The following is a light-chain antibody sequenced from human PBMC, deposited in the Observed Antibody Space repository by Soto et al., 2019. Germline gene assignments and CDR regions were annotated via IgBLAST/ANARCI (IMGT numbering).Light chain of an antibody. CDR3: AAWDDSLNGLT. V-gene: IGLV1-47*02. CDR2: HNN. J-gene: IGLJ2*01. CDR1: SSNIGSNF. Sequence: QSVLTQPPSASGPPGQRVTISCSGSSSNIGSNFVYWYQQLPGTAPKLLIYHNNERPSGVPDRFSGSKSGTSASLAISGLQSEDESHYYRAAWDDSLNGLTFGGGTKLTFL.